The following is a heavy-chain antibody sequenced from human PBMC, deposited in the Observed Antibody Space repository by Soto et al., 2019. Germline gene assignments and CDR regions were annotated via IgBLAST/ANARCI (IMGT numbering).Heavy chain of an antibody. J-gene: IGHJ4*02. D-gene: IGHD6-13*01. V-gene: IGHV3-53*01. CDR3: ARARSTAAGLFDY. CDR1: GFTFSDYY. CDR2: IYSGGST. Sequence: GGSLRLSCAASGFTFSDYYMRWILQAPGKGLEWVSAIYSGGSTYYADSVKGRFTISRDNSKNTLYLQMNSLRAEDTAVYYCARARSTAAGLFDYWGLGTLVTVSS.